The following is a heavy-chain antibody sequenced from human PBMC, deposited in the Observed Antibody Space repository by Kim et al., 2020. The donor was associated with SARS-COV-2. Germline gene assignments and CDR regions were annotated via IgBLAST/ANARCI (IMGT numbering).Heavy chain of an antibody. V-gene: IGHV4-39*01. J-gene: IGHJ2*01. CDR1: GGSISSSSYY. D-gene: IGHD2-15*01. CDR3: ARPGGGNKWYFDL. Sequence: SETLSLTCTVSGGSISSSSYYWGWIRQPPGKGLEWIGSIYYSGSTYYNPSLKSRVTISVDTSKNQFSLKLSSVTAADTAVYYCARPGGGNKWYFDLWGRGTLVTVSS. CDR2: IYYSGST.